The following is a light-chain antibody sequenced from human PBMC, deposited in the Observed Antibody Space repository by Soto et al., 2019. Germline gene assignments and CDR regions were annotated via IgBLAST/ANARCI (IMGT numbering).Light chain of an antibody. CDR2: DVT. V-gene: IGLV2-14*01. Sequence: QSALTQPASVSGSPGQSITISCTGTSSDVGGYNYVSWYQQHPGKAPKLVIYDVTNRPSGVSNRFSGSKSGNTASLTISGLQAEDEADYYCSSYTSSSTYGFGTGTKVTVL. J-gene: IGLJ1*01. CDR1: SSDVGGYNY. CDR3: SSYTSSSTYG.